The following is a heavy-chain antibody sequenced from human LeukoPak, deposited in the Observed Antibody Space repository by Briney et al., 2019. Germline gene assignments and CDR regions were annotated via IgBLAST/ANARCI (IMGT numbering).Heavy chain of an antibody. CDR1: GGTFSSYA. CDR2: IIPILGMA. V-gene: IGHV1-69*04. CDR3: ARYSGYERAFDY. J-gene: IGHJ4*02. D-gene: IGHD5-12*01. Sequence: ASVKVSCKASGGTFSSYAISWVRQAPGQGLEWMGRIIPILGMANYAQKFQGRVTITADKSTSTAYMELSSLRSEDTAVYYCARYSGYERAFDYWGQGTLVTVSS.